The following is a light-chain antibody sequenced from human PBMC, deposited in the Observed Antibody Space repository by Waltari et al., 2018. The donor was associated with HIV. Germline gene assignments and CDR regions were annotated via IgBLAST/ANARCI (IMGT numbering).Light chain of an antibody. J-gene: IGKJ2*01. V-gene: IGKV3-15*01. CDR1: QGVNIK. CDR2: SAS. CDR3: QQYNNWPYT. Sequence: EILMTQSPDTLSMSPGETATLSCRASQGVNIKLAWYQQKPGQAPRLLIYSASTRATGIPARFSGSGSGTEFTLTITSLQSEDFTIYYCQQYNNWPYTFGQGTKLEI.